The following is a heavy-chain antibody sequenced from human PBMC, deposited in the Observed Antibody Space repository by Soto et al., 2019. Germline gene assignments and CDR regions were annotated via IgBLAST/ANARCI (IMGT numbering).Heavy chain of an antibody. J-gene: IGHJ4*02. V-gene: IGHV3-74*01. D-gene: IGHD5-18*01. Sequence: EVQLVESGGGLVQPGGSLRLSCAASGFTFSAYWIHWVRQAPEKGLEWVSRIKTDGSSTDYADSVKGRFTISRDNAKNILYLQMDSLRVEDTAVYYCAKRDGNTFGLFHWGQGTLVTASS. CDR1: GFTFSAYW. CDR2: IKTDGSST. CDR3: AKRDGNTFGLFH.